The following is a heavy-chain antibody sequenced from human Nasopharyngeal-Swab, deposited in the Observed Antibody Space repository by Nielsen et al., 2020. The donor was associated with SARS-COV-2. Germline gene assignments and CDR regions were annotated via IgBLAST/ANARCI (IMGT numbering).Heavy chain of an antibody. V-gene: IGHV3-15*01. D-gene: IGHD3-10*01. J-gene: IGHJ3*02. CDR3: TTDRGEPVDI. Sequence: GGSLRLSCAASGFTFSNAWMSWVRQAPGKGLEWVCRIKSKTDGGTTDYAAPVKGRFTISRDDSKNTLYLQMNSLKTEDTAVYYCTTDRGEPVDIWGQGTMVTVSS. CDR1: GFTFSNAW. CDR2: IKSKTDGGTT.